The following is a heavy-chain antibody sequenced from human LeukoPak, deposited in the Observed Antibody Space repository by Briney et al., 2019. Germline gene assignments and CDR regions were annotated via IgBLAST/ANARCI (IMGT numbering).Heavy chain of an antibody. CDR3: AGSGSYSWYMDV. J-gene: IGHJ6*03. V-gene: IGHV1-2*02. CDR1: GYTFIDYY. CDR2: INPNSGGT. Sequence: ASVKVSCKASGYTFIDYYMHWVRQAPGQGLEWMGWINPNSGGTDYAQKFQGRVTMTRDTSIYTAYMELSNLRSDDTAVYYCAGSGSYSWYMDVWGKGTTVTVSS. D-gene: IGHD3-10*01.